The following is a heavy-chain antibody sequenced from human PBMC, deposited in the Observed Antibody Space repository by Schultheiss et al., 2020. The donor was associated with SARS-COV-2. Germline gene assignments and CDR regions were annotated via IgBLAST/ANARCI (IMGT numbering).Heavy chain of an antibody. CDR1: GFTFSSYW. J-gene: IGHJ6*03. Sequence: GGSLRLSCAASGFTFSSYWMSWVRQAPGKGLEWVANIKQDGTEKNYVDSVKGRFTISRDNAKNSLYLQMNSLRAEDTAVYYCARYSDHYMDVWGKGTTVTVAS. CDR2: IKQDGTEK. CDR3: ARYSDHYMDV. V-gene: IGHV3-7*01. D-gene: IGHD2-21*01.